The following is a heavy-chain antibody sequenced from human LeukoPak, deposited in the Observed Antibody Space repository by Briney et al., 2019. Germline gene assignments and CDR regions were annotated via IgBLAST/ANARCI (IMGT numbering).Heavy chain of an antibody. CDR2: IGGHVHST. V-gene: IGHV3-23*01. Sequence: GGSLRLSCAASGFTFRNSAMSWVRQAPGTGLEWVPSIGGHVHSTYYADSVIGRFTISRDDSKNTLYLQMSSLRANDTAIYYCANHRTPDRYHWNYFDYWGQGTLVTVSS. CDR3: ANHRTPDRYHWNYFDY. D-gene: IGHD1-20*01. CDR1: GFTFRNSA. J-gene: IGHJ4*02.